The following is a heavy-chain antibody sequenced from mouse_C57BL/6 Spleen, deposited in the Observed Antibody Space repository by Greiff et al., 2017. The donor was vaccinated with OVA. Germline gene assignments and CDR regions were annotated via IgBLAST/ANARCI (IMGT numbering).Heavy chain of an antibody. J-gene: IGHJ3*01. CDR2: IYPGDGDT. D-gene: IGHD3-2*01. CDR3: ARGLDSSGYTWFAY. Sequence: QVHVKQSGPELVKPGASVKISCKASGYAFSSSWMNWVKQRPGKGLEWIGRIYPGDGDTNYNGKFKGKATLTAEKSSSTAYMQLSSLTSEDSAVYFCARGLDSSGYTWFAYWGQGTLVTVSA. V-gene: IGHV1-82*01. CDR1: GYAFSSSW.